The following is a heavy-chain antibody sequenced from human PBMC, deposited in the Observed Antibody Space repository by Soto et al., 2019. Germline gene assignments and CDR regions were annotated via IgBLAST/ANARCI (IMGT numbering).Heavy chain of an antibody. CDR3: AREAMVRGVSAYNWFDP. J-gene: IGHJ5*02. CDR1: GGSISSGDYY. D-gene: IGHD3-10*01. V-gene: IGHV4-30-4*01. CDR2: IYYSGST. Sequence: SETLSLTCTVSGGSISSGDYYWSWIRQPPGKGLEWIGYIYYSGSTYYNPSLKSRVTISVDTSKNQFSLKLSSVTAADTAVYYCAREAMVRGVSAYNWFDPWGQGTLVTVSS.